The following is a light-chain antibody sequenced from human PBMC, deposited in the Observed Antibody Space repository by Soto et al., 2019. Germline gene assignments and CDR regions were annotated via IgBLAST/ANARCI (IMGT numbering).Light chain of an antibody. CDR1: QNILSN. J-gene: IGKJ5*01. Sequence: EIVMTQSPATLSVSPGERATIYFRASQNILSNLAWYQQKPGQAPRLLIYGASTRATGIPARFSGSGSGTEFTLTISSLQSEDFEIYYCQQYNNWPITFGQGTRLEIK. CDR3: QQYNNWPIT. CDR2: GAS. V-gene: IGKV3-15*01.